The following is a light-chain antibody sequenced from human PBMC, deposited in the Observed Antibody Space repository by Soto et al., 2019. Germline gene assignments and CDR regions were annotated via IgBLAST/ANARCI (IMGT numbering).Light chain of an antibody. CDR1: SSDVGSHKL. CDR2: EAS. Sequence: QSALTQPASVSGSPGQSITISFTGTSSDVGSHKLVSWYQQYPGKAPKLIIFEASKRPSGVSNRFSGSKSGSTASLTISWLQAEDEADYYCCSNAGGSTYVFGTGTKVTVL. CDR3: CSNAGGSTYV. J-gene: IGLJ1*01. V-gene: IGLV2-23*01.